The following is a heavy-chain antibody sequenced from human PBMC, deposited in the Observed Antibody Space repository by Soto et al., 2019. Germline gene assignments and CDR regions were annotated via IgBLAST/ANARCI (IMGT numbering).Heavy chain of an antibody. CDR3: AKGWGATPDY. V-gene: IGHV3-30*18. J-gene: IGHJ4*02. D-gene: IGHD1-26*01. CDR1: GFTFSSYG. Sequence: QVQLVESGGGVVQPGRSLRLSCAASGFTFSSYGMHWVRQAAGKGLEWVAVISYDGSNKYYADSVKGRFTISRDNSKNTLYLQMNSLRAEDTAVYYCAKGWGATPDYWGQGTLVTVSS. CDR2: ISYDGSNK.